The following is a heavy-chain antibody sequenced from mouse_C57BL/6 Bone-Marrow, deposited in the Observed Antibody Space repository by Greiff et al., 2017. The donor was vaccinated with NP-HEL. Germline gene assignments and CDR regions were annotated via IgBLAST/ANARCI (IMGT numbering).Heavy chain of an antibody. CDR3: ARDNWDWYFDV. V-gene: IGHV7-1*01. CDR1: GFTFSDFY. CDR2: SRNKANDYTT. D-gene: IGHD4-1*01. Sequence: EVQLQQSGGGLVQSGRSLRLSCATSGFTFSDFYMEWVRQAPGKGLEWIAASRNKANDYTTEYSASVKGRFIVSRDTSQSILYLQMNALRAEDTAIYYCARDNWDWYFDVWGTGTTVTVSS. J-gene: IGHJ1*03.